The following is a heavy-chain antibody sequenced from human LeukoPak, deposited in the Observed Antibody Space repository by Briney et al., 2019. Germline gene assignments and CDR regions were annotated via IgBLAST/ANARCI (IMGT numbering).Heavy chain of an antibody. CDR1: GFTFSSSA. D-gene: IGHD3-10*01. CDR2: ISGSGSGGST. V-gene: IGHV3-23*01. J-gene: IGHJ4*02. CDR3: VKDRVDGSGSQFDS. Sequence: PGGSLRLSCAASGFTFSSSAMSWVRQAPGKGLEWVSSISGSGSGGSTYYADSVKGRFTISRDNAMDRLYLRMNSLRADDTAVYYCVKDRVDGSGSQFDSWGQGSLVIVSS.